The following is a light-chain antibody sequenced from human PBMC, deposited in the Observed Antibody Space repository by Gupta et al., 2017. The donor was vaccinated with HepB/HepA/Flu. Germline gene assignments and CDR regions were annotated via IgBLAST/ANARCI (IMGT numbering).Light chain of an antibody. V-gene: IGKV1-33*01. CDR3: QQYDNLIT. CDR2: DAS. Sequence: DIQTTPYPSFPSASVGDRVPITCQASQDISNYLNWYQKKPGKAPKLLIYDASNLETGVPSRFSGSGSGTDFTFTISSVQPEDIATYYCQQYDNLITFGGGTKVEIK. CDR1: QDISNY. J-gene: IGKJ4*01.